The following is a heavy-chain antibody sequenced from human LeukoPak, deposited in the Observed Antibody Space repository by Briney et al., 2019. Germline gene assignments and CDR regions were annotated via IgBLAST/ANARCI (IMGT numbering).Heavy chain of an antibody. J-gene: IGHJ5*02. CDR2: IRSKANTYAT. Sequence: PGGSLRLSCAASGFTFSDSAMHWVRQASGKGLEWVGRIRSKANTYATAYAASVTGRFTISRDDSKNTTYLQMNSLKTEDTAVYYCTRPRGSGNWLDPWGQGTLLTVSS. CDR1: GFTFSDSA. V-gene: IGHV3-73*01. CDR3: TRPRGSGNWLDP. D-gene: IGHD3-10*01.